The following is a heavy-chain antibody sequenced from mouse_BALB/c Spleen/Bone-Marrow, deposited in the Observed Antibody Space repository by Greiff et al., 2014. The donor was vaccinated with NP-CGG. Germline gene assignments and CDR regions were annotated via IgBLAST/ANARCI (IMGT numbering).Heavy chain of an antibody. D-gene: IGHD1-1*01. V-gene: IGHV1-39*01. CDR2: IDPYYGGT. Sequence: VQLQQSGPELEKPGASVKISCKASGYSFTDYNMNWVKQSNGKSLEWIGNIDPYYGGTSYNQKFKGKATLTVDKSSSTAYMQLKSLTSEDSAVYYCARRGFITTVVEGYFDYWGQGTTLTVSS. J-gene: IGHJ2*01. CDR1: GYSFTDYN. CDR3: ARRGFITTVVEGYFDY.